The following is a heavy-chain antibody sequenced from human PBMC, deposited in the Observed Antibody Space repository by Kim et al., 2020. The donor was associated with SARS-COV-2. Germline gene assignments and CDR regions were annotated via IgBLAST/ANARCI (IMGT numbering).Heavy chain of an antibody. CDR3: ANSGSNYYGMDV. D-gene: IGHD3-10*01. Sequence: YVAESVKGRFTISRDNSKNTLYLQMNSLRAEDTAVYYCANSGSNYYGMDVWGQGTTVTVSS. V-gene: IGHV3-23*03. J-gene: IGHJ6*02.